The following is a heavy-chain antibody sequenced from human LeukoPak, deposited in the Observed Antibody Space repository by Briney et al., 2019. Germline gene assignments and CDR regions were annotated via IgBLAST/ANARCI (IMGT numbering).Heavy chain of an antibody. J-gene: IGHJ5*02. V-gene: IGHV4-38-2*02. CDR2: INHSGST. CDR3: ARDGDYDYVWGSYRPTTNWFDP. D-gene: IGHD3-16*02. CDR1: GYSISSGYY. Sequence: SETLSLTCTVSGYSISSGYYRGWIRQPPGKGLEWIGEINHSGSTNYNPSLKSRVTISVDTSKNQFSLKLSSVTAADTAVYYCARDGDYDYVWGSYRPTTNWFDPWGQGTLVTVSS.